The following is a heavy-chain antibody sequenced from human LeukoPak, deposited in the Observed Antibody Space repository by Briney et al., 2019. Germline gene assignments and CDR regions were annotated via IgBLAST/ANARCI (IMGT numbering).Heavy chain of an antibody. CDR3: ARDLRYDSSGYYLWYVFDI. V-gene: IGHV3-30*02. Sequence: PGGSLRLSCAASGFTFSSYGMHWVRQAPGKGLEWVAFIRYDGSNKYYADSVKGRFTISRDNSKNTLYLQMNSLRAEDTAVYYCARDLRYDSSGYYLWYVFDIWGQGTMVTVSS. CDR2: IRYDGSNK. CDR1: GFTFSSYG. J-gene: IGHJ3*02. D-gene: IGHD3-22*01.